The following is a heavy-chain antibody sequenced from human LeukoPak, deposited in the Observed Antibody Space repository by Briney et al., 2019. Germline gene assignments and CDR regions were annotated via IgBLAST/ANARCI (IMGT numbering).Heavy chain of an antibody. V-gene: IGHV3-30*03. J-gene: IGHJ6*02. CDR1: GFTFSSYG. Sequence: PGGSLRLSCAASGFTFSSYGMHWVRQAPGKGLEWVAVISYDGSNKYYAGSVKGRFTISRDNSKNTLYLQMNSLRAEDTAVYYCAFYGTPHYCYYYGMDVWGQGTTVTVSS. CDR2: ISYDGSNK. CDR3: AFYGTPHYCYYYGMDV. D-gene: IGHD1-14*01.